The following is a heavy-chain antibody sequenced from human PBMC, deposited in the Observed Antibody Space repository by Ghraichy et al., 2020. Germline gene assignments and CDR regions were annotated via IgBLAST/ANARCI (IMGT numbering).Heavy chain of an antibody. J-gene: IGHJ6*02. CDR1: GFTFSSYS. V-gene: IGHV3-48*02. Sequence: GGSLRLSCVGSGFTFSSYSMNWVRQSPGKGLEWVSYITSSSSTIFYADSVKGRFTISRDNAKNSLYLQMNSLRDEDTAIYYCARGSRVVRFYYYNGMDVWGQGTTVTVS. D-gene: IGHD4-23*01. CDR2: ITSSSSTI. CDR3: ARGSRVVRFYYYNGMDV.